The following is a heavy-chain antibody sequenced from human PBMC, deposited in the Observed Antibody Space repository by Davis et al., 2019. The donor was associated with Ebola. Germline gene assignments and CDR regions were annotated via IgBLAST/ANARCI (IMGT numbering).Heavy chain of an antibody. CDR3: TRDPVAAALSDSYEM. CDR2: IRSRASNYET. V-gene: IGHV3-73*01. J-gene: IGHJ3*02. Sequence: GESLKISCATSGFIFSDSITPWVRHPSGKGLEWVGRIRSRASNYETIYGASVNGRFTISRDDSRNTVYLQMNSLKPEDTAMYYCTRDPVAAALSDSYEMWGQGTEVTVSS. D-gene: IGHD2-15*01. CDR1: GFIFSDSI.